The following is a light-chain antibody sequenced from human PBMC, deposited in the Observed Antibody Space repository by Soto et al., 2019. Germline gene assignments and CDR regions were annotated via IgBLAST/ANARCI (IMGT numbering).Light chain of an antibody. CDR2: AAS. J-gene: IGKJ4*01. Sequence: DIQMTQSPSTLSASVGDRVTITCRASQSISIWLAWYQQKPGKAPNLLIYAASTLQSGVPSRFSGGGSGTDFTLTISSLQPEDFATYYCQQVYVYPSTFGGGTKVDIK. V-gene: IGKV1-5*01. CDR3: QQVYVYPST. CDR1: QSISIW.